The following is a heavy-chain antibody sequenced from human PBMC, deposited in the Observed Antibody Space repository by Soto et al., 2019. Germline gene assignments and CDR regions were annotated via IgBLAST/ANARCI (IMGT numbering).Heavy chain of an antibody. J-gene: IGHJ4*02. CDR2: IYYRGNA. Sequence: DTLSLTASVSDDSTNCDNHYWRWIHKPTGKGLEWIGSIYYRGNAYYNPSLQTRVTISLDKSKSQFSLKLNSVTAADSAVYFCARLEGLATISYYFDFWGPGALVTVSS. CDR1: DDSTNCDNHY. D-gene: IGHD3-9*01. V-gene: IGHV4-39*01. CDR3: ARLEGLATISYYFDF.